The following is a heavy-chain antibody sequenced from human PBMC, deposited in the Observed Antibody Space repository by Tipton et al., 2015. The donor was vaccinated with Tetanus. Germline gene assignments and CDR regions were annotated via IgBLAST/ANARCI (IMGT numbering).Heavy chain of an antibody. V-gene: IGHV3-9*01. Sequence: SLRLSCSASGFNFHDFAMHWVRQAPGKGLEWVSGISSSAGPIGYAESVKGRFTISRDNARNSLYLEMNNVRAEDTAFYYCTKGGFGGALNIGFDSWGQGTLVTVSS. D-gene: IGHD3-3*01. J-gene: IGHJ5*01. CDR2: ISSSAGPI. CDR3: TKGGFGGALNIGFDS. CDR1: GFNFHDFA.